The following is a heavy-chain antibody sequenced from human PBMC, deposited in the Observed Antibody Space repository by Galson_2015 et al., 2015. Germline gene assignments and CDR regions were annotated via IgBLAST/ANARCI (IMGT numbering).Heavy chain of an antibody. V-gene: IGHV1-3*01. CDR2: IHGGNCNT. CDR1: AYTFSSSG. CDR3: ARDPAPFHYGAGPYPPDF. D-gene: IGHD4/OR15-4a*01. Sequence: AVQVSCKASAYTFSSSGDHWVRQAPAHRFEWMGWIHGGNCNTNYSQNFQGRGPITRHTSANTAYMELCSLSSKDTDVYFCARDPAPFHYGAGPYPPDFWRQGTLVSFSS. J-gene: IGHJ4*02.